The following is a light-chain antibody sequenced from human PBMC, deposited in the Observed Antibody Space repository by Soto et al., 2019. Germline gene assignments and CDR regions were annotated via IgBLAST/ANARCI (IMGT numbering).Light chain of an antibody. CDR2: NSY. CDR3: AAWAASLNGYV. V-gene: IGLV1-44*01. CDR1: SSNIGSKT. Sequence: QAVVTQPTSASGTPGQRVTISCSGSSSNIGSKTVNWYQQLPGTVPKLLIYNSYQRPSGVPDRFSGSKSGTSASLAISGLQSEDEADYYCAAWAASLNGYVFGAGTQLTVL. J-gene: IGLJ1*01.